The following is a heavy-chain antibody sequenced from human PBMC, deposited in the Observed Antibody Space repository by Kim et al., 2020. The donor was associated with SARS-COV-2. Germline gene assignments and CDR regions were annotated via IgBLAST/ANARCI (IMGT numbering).Heavy chain of an antibody. J-gene: IGHJ6*02. CDR3: TTDGGYFDGLPLTYGMDV. D-gene: IGHD3-9*01. CDR2: IKSKTDGGTT. Sequence: GGSLRLSCAASGFTFSNAWMSWVRQAPGKGLEWVGRIKSKTDGGTTDYAAPVKGRFTISRDDSKNTLYLQMNSLKTEDTAVYYCTTDGGYFDGLPLTYGMDVWGQGTTVTVSS. V-gene: IGHV3-15*01. CDR1: GFTFSNAW.